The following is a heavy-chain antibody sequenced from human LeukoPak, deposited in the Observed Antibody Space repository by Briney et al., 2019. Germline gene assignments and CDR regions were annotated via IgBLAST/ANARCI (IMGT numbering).Heavy chain of an antibody. J-gene: IGHJ4*02. D-gene: IGHD2-2*03. CDR2: INHSGST. V-gene: IGHV4-34*01. CDR1: GGSFSGYY. CDR3: ARGLKGVDIVMAHFDS. Sequence: SETLSLTCAVYGGSFSGYYWSWIRQPPGMGLEWIREINHSGSTNNNPSLKSRVTISVDTSKNQFSLKLSSVTAADTAVYYCARGLKGVDIVMAHFDSWGQGTLVTVSS.